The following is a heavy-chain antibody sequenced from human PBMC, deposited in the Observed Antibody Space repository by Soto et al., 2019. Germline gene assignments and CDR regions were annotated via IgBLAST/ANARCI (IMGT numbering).Heavy chain of an antibody. J-gene: IGHJ4*02. CDR1: GGTFSSYS. V-gene: IGHV1-69*01. CDR3: ARAPNILTVKYYFDY. Sequence: QVQLVQSGAEVKKPGSSVKVSCKASGGTFSSYSINWVRQAPGHGLEWMGGIIPIFGTANNAQKFQGRVTITADESATTVYRELSSLRSEDTAVYYCARAPNILTVKYYFDYWGQGTLVTVSS. CDR2: IIPIFGTA. D-gene: IGHD3-9*01.